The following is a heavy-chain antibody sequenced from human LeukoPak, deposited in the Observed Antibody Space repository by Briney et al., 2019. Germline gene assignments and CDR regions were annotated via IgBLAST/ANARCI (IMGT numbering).Heavy chain of an antibody. D-gene: IGHD2-8*02. CDR3: VREESGGYFDY. Sequence: ASVKIACKSFGFTFTNYLLHWVRQAPGQGLEWVGRIDPSVDTTNYAQKFRGRVTMTRDTSTSTVYMELSSLRSDDTAIYYCVREESGGYFDYWGQGTLVTVSS. V-gene: IGHV1-46*01. CDR2: IDPSVDTT. CDR1: GFTFTNYL. J-gene: IGHJ4*02.